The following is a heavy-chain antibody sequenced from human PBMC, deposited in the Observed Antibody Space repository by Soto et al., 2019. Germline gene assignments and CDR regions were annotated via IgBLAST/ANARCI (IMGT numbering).Heavy chain of an antibody. V-gene: IGHV4-39*01. CDR3: ARAPRRAAGSYYYYYYGMDV. Sequence: SETLSLTCTVSGGSISSSSYYWGWIRQPPGKGLEWIGSIYYSGSTYYNPSLKSRVTISVDTSKNQFSLKLSSVTAADTAVYYCARAPRRAAGSYYYYYYGMDVWGQGTTVTVSS. CDR2: IYYSGST. CDR1: GGSISSSSYY. J-gene: IGHJ6*02. D-gene: IGHD6-13*01.